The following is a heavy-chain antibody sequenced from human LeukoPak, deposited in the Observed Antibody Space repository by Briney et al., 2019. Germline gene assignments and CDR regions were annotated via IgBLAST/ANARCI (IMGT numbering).Heavy chain of an antibody. D-gene: IGHD2/OR15-2a*01. CDR3: ARSLDYFYNWFDP. CDR2: INHSGST. CDR1: GGSFSGYY. J-gene: IGHJ5*02. V-gene: IGHV4-34*01. Sequence: SETLSLTCAVYGGSFSGYYWSWIRQPPGKGLEWIGEINHSGSTNYNPSLKSRVTISVDTSKNQFSLKLSSVTAADTAVYYCARSLDYFYNWFDPWGQGTLVTVSS.